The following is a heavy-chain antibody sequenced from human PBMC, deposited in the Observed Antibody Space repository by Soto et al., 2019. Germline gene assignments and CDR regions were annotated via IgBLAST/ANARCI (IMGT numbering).Heavy chain of an antibody. D-gene: IGHD4-17*01. CDR2: IYFSGNT. V-gene: IGHV4-31*03. CDR3: ARAVNDYGSYFDY. CDR1: GYSISSRGFY. J-gene: IGHJ4*02. Sequence: SETLSLTCSVAGYSISSRGFYWTWIRQHPGKGLEWIGNIYFSGNTYYNSALKSRVTMSVDTPNNQFSLDLRSVTAADTAVYYCARAVNDYGSYFDYWGQGTLVTVSS.